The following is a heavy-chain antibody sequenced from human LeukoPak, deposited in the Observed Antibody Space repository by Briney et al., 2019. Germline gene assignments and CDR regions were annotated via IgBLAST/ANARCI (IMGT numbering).Heavy chain of an antibody. V-gene: IGHV1-2*02. CDR2: IDPNNGGT. J-gene: IGHJ4*02. CDR3: ARDPRVRGVLYYFDF. Sequence: ASVKVSCKASGYTFTGYYIHWVRQAPGQGLEWMGWIDPNNGGTDYAQIFQGRVTMTRDTSISTAYMELSRLRSDDTAVYYCARDPRVRGVLYYFDFWGQGTLVTVSS. D-gene: IGHD3-10*01. CDR1: GYTFTGYY.